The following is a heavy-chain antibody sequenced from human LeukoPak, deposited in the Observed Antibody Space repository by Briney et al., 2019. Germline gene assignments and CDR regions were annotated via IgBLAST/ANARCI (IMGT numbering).Heavy chain of an antibody. Sequence: ASVKVSCTASGYTFTSYYIHCVRQAPVQGLEWMGIINPAGGSTTYAQKFQGSRLTLTRDTSTSTVYMELSSLRSEDTAVYYCARGRGVHDSHTYDYFDYWGQGSLVTVSS. D-gene: IGHD3-22*01. CDR1: GYTFTSYY. V-gene: IGHV1-46*01. CDR2: INPAGGST. CDR3: ARGRGVHDSHTYDYFDY. J-gene: IGHJ4*02.